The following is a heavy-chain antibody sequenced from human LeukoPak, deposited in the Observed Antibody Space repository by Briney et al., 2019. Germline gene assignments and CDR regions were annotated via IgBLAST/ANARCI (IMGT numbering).Heavy chain of an antibody. V-gene: IGHV3-7*01. CDR2: IKQDGSEK. CDR3: ARALSGYDFWSGYYKNYYYMDV. Sequence: GGSLRLSCAASGFTFSSYWMSWVRQAPGKGLEWVAYIKQDGSEKYYVDSVKGRFTISRDNAKNSLYLQMNSLRAEDTAVYYCARALSGYDFWSGYYKNYYYMDVWGKGTTVTVSS. CDR1: GFTFSSYW. J-gene: IGHJ6*03. D-gene: IGHD3-3*01.